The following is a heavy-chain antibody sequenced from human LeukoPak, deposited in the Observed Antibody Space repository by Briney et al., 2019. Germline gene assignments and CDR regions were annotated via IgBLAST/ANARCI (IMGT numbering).Heavy chain of an antibody. V-gene: IGHV1-18*01. CDR3: ARGHCSSTSCPPGY. Sequence: GASVKVSCKASGYTFTSYGISWVRQAPGKGLEWMGWISAYNGNTNYAQKLQGRVTMTTDTSTSTAYMELRSLRSDDTAVYYCARGHCSSTSCPPGYWGQGTLVTVSS. J-gene: IGHJ4*02. D-gene: IGHD2-2*01. CDR2: ISAYNGNT. CDR1: GYTFTSYG.